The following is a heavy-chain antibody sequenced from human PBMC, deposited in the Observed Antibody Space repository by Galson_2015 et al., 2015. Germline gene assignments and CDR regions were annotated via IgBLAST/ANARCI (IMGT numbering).Heavy chain of an antibody. CDR3: ARDLGYCRGGRCYTVLDS. CDR2: IKDDGGEK. J-gene: IGHJ4*02. CDR1: GFAFSSYW. D-gene: IGHD2-15*01. V-gene: IGHV3-7*01. Sequence: SMRLSCAASGFAFSSYWMSWVRQAPGKGPEWVANIKDDGGEKNYVDSVKGRFTTSRDNAKNSLYLQMNSLRGEDTAVYYCARDLGYCRGGRCYTVLDSWGQGTLVTVSS.